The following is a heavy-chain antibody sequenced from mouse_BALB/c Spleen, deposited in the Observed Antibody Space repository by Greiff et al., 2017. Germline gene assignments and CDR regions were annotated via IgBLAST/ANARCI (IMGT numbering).Heavy chain of an antibody. CDR1: GYSITSDYA. Sequence: DVQLQESGPGLVKPSQSLSLTCTVTGYSITSDYAWNWIRQFPGNKLEWMGYISYSGSTSYNPSLKSRISITRDTSKNQFFLQLNSVTTEDTATYYCARTSVGIPFAYWGQGTLVTVSA. J-gene: IGHJ3*01. CDR3: ARTSVGIPFAY. CDR2: ISYSGST. D-gene: IGHD2-14*01. V-gene: IGHV3-2*02.